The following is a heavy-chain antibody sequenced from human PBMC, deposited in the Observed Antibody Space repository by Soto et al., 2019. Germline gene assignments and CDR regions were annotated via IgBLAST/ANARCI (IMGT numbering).Heavy chain of an antibody. J-gene: IGHJ5*02. D-gene: IGHD4-17*01. CDR3: ARLYYGDSNWFDP. V-gene: IGHV4-39*01. Sequence: LQLQESGPGLVKPSETLSLTCTVSGGSIRSSRYYWGWIRQHPVQGLEWIGSIYYSGSTYYNPYLKRRVTISVDTSTNQLSLKLISVTAADTAVYDCARLYYGDSNWFDPWGQGTLVTVSS. CDR1: GGSIRSSRYY. CDR2: IYYSGST.